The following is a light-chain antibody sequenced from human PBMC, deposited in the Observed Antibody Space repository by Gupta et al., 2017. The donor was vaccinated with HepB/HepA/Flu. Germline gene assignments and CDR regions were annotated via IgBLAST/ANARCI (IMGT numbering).Light chain of an antibody. CDR2: NNV. CDR3: AAWDDILNGWV. Sequence: QPVLTQPPSAYGTPGQWVTISCSGGNSNIGSRTVNWYQQLPGTAPKLHIYNNVQRPSGVPDRFSASKSGTSASLAISGPQSEDEAHYYCAAWDDILNGWVFGGGTKLTVL. J-gene: IGLJ3*02. V-gene: IGLV1-44*01. CDR1: NSNIGSRT.